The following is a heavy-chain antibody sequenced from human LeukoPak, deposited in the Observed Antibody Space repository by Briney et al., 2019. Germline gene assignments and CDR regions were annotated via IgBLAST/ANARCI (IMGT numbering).Heavy chain of an antibody. V-gene: IGHV4-39*07. CDR2: IYYSGST. J-gene: IGHJ4*02. CDR3: ARGQYYYDSSGYYTSDMYYFDY. D-gene: IGHD3-22*01. Sequence: PSETLSLTCTVSGGSISSSSYYWGWIRQPPGKGLEWIGSIYYSGSTYYNPSLKSRVTISVDTSKNQFSLKLSSVTAADTAVYYCARGQYYYDSSGYYTSDMYYFDYWGQGTLVTVSS. CDR1: GGSISSSSYY.